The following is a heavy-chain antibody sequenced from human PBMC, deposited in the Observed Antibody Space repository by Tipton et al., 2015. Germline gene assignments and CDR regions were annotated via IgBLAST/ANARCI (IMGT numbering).Heavy chain of an antibody. CDR1: GGSVSSGSYY. D-gene: IGHD3-9*01. J-gene: IGHJ4*02. CDR2: ISFSDTT. V-gene: IGHV4-61*01. CDR3: ACQDYDSLTRDYQTVDY. Sequence: TLSLTCTVSGGSVSSGSYYWSWIRQPPGKGLEWIGYISFSDTTHYNPSLKSRITISLNTSKNQFSLKLISVTAADTAVYYCACQDYDSLTRDYQTVDYWGQGTLVTVSS.